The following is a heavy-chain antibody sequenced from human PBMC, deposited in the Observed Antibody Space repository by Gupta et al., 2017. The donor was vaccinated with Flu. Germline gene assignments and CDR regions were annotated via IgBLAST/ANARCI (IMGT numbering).Heavy chain of an antibody. CDR2: IYYTGST. CDR1: GDSITGDGYY. Sequence: QVQLQESGPGLVKPSQTLSLTCSVSGDSITGDGYYWNWIRQPPGKGLEWIGYIYYTGSTFYNPSLKSRVTISVDSSKNHFSMRLTTVTAADTAVYYCVKGAQQWSFGAFDVWGQGAMVTVSS. V-gene: IGHV4-31*03. D-gene: IGHD1-26*01. J-gene: IGHJ3*01. CDR3: VKGAQQWSFGAFDV.